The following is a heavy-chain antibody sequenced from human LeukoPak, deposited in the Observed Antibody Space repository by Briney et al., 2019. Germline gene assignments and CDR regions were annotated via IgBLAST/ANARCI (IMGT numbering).Heavy chain of an antibody. J-gene: IGHJ4*02. CDR3: ATQPTSRYSSSWTPFDY. CDR1: GYTFTNYD. Sequence: ASVKVSCKASGYTFTNYDVNWVRQATGQGLEWMGWMNPTSGKAGFAQRFQGRVTMTRNTSISTAYMELSSLRSEDTAVYYCATQPTSRYSSSWTPFDYWGQGTLVTVSS. CDR2: MNPTSGKA. D-gene: IGHD6-13*01. V-gene: IGHV1-8*01.